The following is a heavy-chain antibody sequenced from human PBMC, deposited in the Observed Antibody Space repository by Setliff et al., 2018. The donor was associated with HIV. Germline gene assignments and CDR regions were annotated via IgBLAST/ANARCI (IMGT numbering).Heavy chain of an antibody. V-gene: IGHV1-2*02. Sequence: ASVKVSCKASGYTFTNYYMHWVRQAPGQGLEWMGWINPNSGGTNYAQKFQGRVTITADESTTTAYMDLSSLRSEDTAVYYCAGDRLGHIDRPYFDYWGQGTLVTVSS. CDR1: GYTFTNYY. CDR3: AGDRLGHIDRPYFDY. CDR2: INPNSGGT. D-gene: IGHD2-21*01. J-gene: IGHJ4*02.